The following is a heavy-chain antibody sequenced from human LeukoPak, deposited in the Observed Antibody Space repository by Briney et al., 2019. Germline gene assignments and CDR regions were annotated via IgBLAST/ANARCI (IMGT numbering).Heavy chain of an antibody. CDR3: AREYLSSSWFNYYYGMDV. J-gene: IGHJ6*02. CDR2: ISYDGSNK. D-gene: IGHD6-13*01. Sequence: GGSLRLSCAASGFTFSSYAMHWVRQAPGKGLEWVAVISYDGSNKYYADSVKGRFTISRDNSKNTLYLQMNSLRAEDTAVYYCAREYLSSSWFNYYYGMDVWGQGTTVTVSS. V-gene: IGHV3-30*04. CDR1: GFTFSSYA.